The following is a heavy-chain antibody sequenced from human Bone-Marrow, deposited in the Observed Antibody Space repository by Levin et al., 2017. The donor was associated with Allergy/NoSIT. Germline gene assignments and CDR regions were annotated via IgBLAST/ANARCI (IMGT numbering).Heavy chain of an antibody. J-gene: IGHJ6*02. CDR3: ATPTYDFWSGYLYYYGMDG. CDR2: MNPNSGNT. CDR1: GYTFTSYD. V-gene: IGHV1-8*01. Sequence: ASVKVSCKASGYTFTSYDINWVRQATGQGLEWMGWMNPNSGNTGYAQKFQGRVTMTRNTSISTAYMELSSLRSEDTAVYYCATPTYDFWSGYLYYYGMDGWGQGTTVTVSS. D-gene: IGHD3-3*01.